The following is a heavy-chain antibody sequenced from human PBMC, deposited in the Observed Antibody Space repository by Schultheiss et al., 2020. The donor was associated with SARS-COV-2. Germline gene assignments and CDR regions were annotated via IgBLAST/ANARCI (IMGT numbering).Heavy chain of an antibody. CDR2: ISSSSSYT. CDR3: ARVTLPYFDY. V-gene: IGHV3-11*06. D-gene: IGHD1-26*01. J-gene: IGHJ4*03. Sequence: GGSLRLSCAASGFPFSDYYMTWLRQAPGRGLEWVSYISSSSSYTNYADSVKGRFTISRDNAKNSLYLQMNSLRAEDTAVYYCARVTLPYFDYWGQGTTVTVSS. CDR1: GFPFSDYY.